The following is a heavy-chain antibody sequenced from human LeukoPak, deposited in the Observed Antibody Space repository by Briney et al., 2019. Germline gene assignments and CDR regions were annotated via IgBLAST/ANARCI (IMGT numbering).Heavy chain of an antibody. J-gene: IGHJ6*02. CDR2: IYYSGST. CDR3: ARHGRHGSGSYSPTYYYYGMDV. Sequence: SETLSLTCTVSGGSISSYYWSWIRQPPGKGLEWIGYIYYSGSTNYNPSLKSRVTISVDTSKNQFSLKLSSVTAADTAVYYCARHGRHGSGSYSPTYYYYGMDVWGQGTTVTVSS. V-gene: IGHV4-59*08. CDR1: GGSISSYY. D-gene: IGHD3-10*01.